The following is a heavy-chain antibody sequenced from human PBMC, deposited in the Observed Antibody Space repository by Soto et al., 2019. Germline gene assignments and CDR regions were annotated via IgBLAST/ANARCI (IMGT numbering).Heavy chain of an antibody. CDR2: IDPGINNPSGDNT. D-gene: IGHD2-15*01. V-gene: IGHV1-46*01. J-gene: IGHJ6*03. Sequence: ASVKVSCKASGYTFSIYYMHWVRQAPGQGLEWMGIIDPGINNPSGDNTDYAQKFQGRVTMTRNTSMSTVYMELSSLRSEDTAVYYCARGYCSGGSCRLPSFYCYYYYIDVWGKGTTVTVSS. CDR1: GYTFSIYY. CDR3: ARGYCSGGSCRLPSFYCYYYYIDV.